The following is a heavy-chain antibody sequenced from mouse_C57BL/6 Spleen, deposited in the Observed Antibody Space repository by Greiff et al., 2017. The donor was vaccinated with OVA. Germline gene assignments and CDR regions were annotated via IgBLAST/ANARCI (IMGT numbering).Heavy chain of an antibody. V-gene: IGHV1-26*01. D-gene: IGHD2-4*01. Sequence: EVQLQQSGPELVKPGASVKISCKASGYTFTDYYMNWVKQSHGKSLEWIGDINPNNGGTSYNQKFKGKATLTVDKSSSTAYMELRSLTSEDSAVYYCARAPPYDDYDGWYFDGWGTGTTVTVSS. J-gene: IGHJ1*03. CDR1: GYTFTDYY. CDR2: INPNNGGT. CDR3: ARAPPYDDYDGWYFDG.